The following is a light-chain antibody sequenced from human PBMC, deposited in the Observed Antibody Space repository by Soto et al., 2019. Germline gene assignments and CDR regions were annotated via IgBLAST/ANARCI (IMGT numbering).Light chain of an antibody. CDR1: QSVSSNY. V-gene: IGKV3-20*01. Sequence: EIVLTQSPGTLFLSPGERATLSCRASQSVSSNYLAWYQKRRGQPPRILIYAASIRATGIPDRFSGSGSGTDFTLTINRLEPEDFAVYYCQQYGSSPLTFGGGTKVEIK. J-gene: IGKJ4*01. CDR3: QQYGSSPLT. CDR2: AAS.